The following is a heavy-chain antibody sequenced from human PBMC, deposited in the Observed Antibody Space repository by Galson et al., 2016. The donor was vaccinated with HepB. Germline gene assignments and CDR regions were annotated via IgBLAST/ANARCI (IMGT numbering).Heavy chain of an antibody. D-gene: IGHD4-23*01. CDR1: GFTFSSYA. CDR2: ISGIGGET. Sequence: SLRLSCAASGFTFSSYAMTWVRQAPGKGLDWVSTISGIGGETHYADSVKGRFTFSRDNSKNTLYLQMNSLRAEDTAVYYCAKQVPYGGNSLSPDSWGSGSMVSVTA. J-gene: IGHJ4*02. V-gene: IGHV3-23*01. CDR3: AKQVPYGGNSLSPDS.